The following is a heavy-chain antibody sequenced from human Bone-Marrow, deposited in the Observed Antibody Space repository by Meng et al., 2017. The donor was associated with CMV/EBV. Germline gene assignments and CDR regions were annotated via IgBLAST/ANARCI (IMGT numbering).Heavy chain of an antibody. CDR3: ARAKYDFWSGHFDY. J-gene: IGHJ4*02. CDR1: GNIFAKNG. V-gene: IGHV1-18*01. D-gene: IGHD3-3*01. Sequence: ASVKVSCKAPGNIFAKNGISWMRQAPGQRLEWMGWISADNHNTNLVQRFQGRVTMTIDTSTNTAYVELRSLRSDDTAVYYCARAKYDFWSGHFDYWGQGTLVTVSS. CDR2: ISADNHNT.